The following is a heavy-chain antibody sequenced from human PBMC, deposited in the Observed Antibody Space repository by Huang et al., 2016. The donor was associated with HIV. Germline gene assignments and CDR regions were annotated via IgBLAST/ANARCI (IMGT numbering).Heavy chain of an antibody. CDR1: GFSLDSFN. CDR3: VKDRGQQLSPFDS. D-gene: IGHD6-13*01. V-gene: IGHV3-21*01. J-gene: IGHJ4*02. CDR2: ISPSSSFI. Sequence: EVQLVDSGGGLVKPGGSLRLSGAASGFSLDSFNMFWVRQTPANGLQWVASISPSSSFIEYADSVKGRFSISRDNAKNSLYLQMNSLRGEDTAVYYCVKDRGQQLSPFDSWGQGTLVTVSS.